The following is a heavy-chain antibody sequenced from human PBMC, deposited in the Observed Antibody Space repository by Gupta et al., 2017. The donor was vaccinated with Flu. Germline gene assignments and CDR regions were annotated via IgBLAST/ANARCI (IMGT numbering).Heavy chain of an antibody. CDR2: IWYDGSNK. D-gene: IGHD5-18*01. J-gene: IGHJ4*02. V-gene: IGHV3-33*01. CDR1: GFTFSSYG. Sequence: QVQLVESGGGVVQPGRSLRLSCAASGFTFSSYGMHWVRKAPGQGREWVAVIWYDGSNKYYADSVKGRFTISRDNSKNTLYLQMNSLRAEDTAVYYCARERRDTAMVTRIGYYFDYWGQGTLVTVSS. CDR3: ARERRDTAMVTRIGYYFDY.